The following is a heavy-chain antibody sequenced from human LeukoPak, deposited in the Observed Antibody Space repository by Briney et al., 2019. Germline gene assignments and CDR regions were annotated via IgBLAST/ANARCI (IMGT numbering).Heavy chain of an antibody. V-gene: IGHV3-64*01. D-gene: IGHD3-3*01. CDR1: GFTFSSYA. CDR3: ASGYDFWSGYPSFDY. J-gene: IGHJ4*02. Sequence: GGSLRLSCAASGFTFSSYAMHWVRQAPGKGLEYVSAISSNGGSTYYANSVKGRFSISRDNSKNTLYLQMGSLRAEDMAVYYCASGYDFWSGYPSFDYWGQGTLVTVSS. CDR2: ISSNGGST.